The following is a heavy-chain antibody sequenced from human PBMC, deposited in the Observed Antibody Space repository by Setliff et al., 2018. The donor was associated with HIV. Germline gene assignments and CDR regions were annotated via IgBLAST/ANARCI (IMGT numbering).Heavy chain of an antibody. V-gene: IGHV1-46*01. D-gene: IGHD3-22*01. CDR3: ARCYYDSSGPTDAFDI. Sequence: GASVKVSCKASGYTFTNYYIHWVRQAPGQGLEWMGLINPSGGKTSYAKKFQGRLTTTRDTSRSTVYMELSSLRSEDTAMYYCARCYYDSSGPTDAFDIWGQGTVVTVSS. J-gene: IGHJ3*02. CDR2: INPSGGKT. CDR1: GYTFTNYY.